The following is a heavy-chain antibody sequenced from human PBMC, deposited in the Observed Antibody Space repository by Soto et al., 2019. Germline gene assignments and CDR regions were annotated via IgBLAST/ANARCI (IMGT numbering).Heavy chain of an antibody. CDR2: ISAYNGNT. CDR1: GYTFTSYG. CDR3: ARVGLAGDSSGSIYDYYYYGRDF. J-gene: IGHJ6*02. D-gene: IGHD6-19*01. Sequence: ASVKVSCKASGYTFTSYGISWVRQAPGQGLESMGWISAYNGNTNYAQKLQGRVTMTTDTSTSTAYMELRSLRSDDTAVYYCARVGLAGDSSGSIYDYYYYGRDFSGQRTTV. V-gene: IGHV1-18*04.